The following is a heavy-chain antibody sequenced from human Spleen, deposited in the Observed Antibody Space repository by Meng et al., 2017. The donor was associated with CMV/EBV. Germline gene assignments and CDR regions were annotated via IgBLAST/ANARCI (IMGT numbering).Heavy chain of an antibody. CDR3: ARDALGAEYPYFDY. CDR1: GFTFSSYS. V-gene: IGHV3-21*01. CDR2: ISSSSSYI. J-gene: IGHJ4*02. D-gene: IGHD2-2*01. Sequence: EVQLVESGXGLVKPGGSLRLSCAASGFTFSSYSMNWVRQAPGKGLEWVSSISSSSSYIYYADSVKGRFTISRDNAKNSLYLQMNSLRAEDTAVYYCARDALGAEYPYFDYWGQGTLVTVSS.